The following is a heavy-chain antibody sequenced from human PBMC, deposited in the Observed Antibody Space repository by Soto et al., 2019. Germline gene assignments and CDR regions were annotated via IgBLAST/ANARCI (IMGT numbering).Heavy chain of an antibody. CDR3: ATERPYGSGSYYSFDY. CDR2: FDPEDGET. V-gene: IGHV1-24*01. D-gene: IGHD3-10*01. J-gene: IGHJ4*02. Sequence: ASVKVSCKVSGYTLTELSMHWVRQAPGKGLEWMGGFDPEDGETIYAQKFQGRVTMTEDTSTDTAYMELSSLRSEDTAVYYCATERPYGSGSYYSFDYWGQGTLVTVSS. CDR1: GYTLTELS.